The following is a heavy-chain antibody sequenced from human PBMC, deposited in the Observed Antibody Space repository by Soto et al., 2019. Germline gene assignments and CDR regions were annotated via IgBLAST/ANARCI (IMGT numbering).Heavy chain of an antibody. J-gene: IGHJ6*03. V-gene: IGHV4-59*01. Sequence: SETLSLTCTVSGGSISSYYWSWIRQPPGKGLEWIGYIYYSGSTNYNPSLKSRVTISVDTSKNQFSLKLSSVTAADTAVYYCARVERGIAAAAPVHYYYMDVWGKGTTVTVSS. CDR3: ARVERGIAAAAPVHYYYMDV. CDR2: IYYSGST. CDR1: GGSISSYY. D-gene: IGHD6-13*01.